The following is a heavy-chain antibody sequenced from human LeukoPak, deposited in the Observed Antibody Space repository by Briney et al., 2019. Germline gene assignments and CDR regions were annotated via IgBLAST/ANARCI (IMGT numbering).Heavy chain of an antibody. V-gene: IGHV3-21*01. J-gene: IGHJ3*02. CDR1: GFTLSRYS. Sequence: GGSLRLSCAASGFTLSRYSMNWVRQAPGKGLEWVSSISSSSSYIYYADSVKGRFTISRDNAKNSLYLQMNSLRAEDTAVYYCARDHYDFWSGYSAFDIWGQGTMVTVSS. CDR2: ISSSSSYI. CDR3: ARDHYDFWSGYSAFDI. D-gene: IGHD3-3*01.